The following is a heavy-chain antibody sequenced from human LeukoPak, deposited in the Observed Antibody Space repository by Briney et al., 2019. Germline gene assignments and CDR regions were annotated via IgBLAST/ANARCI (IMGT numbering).Heavy chain of an antibody. Sequence: PSETLSLTCTVSGGSISSHYWSWIRQPPGKGLEWIGYISYIGSTNYNPSLKRRVTISVDTSKNQFSLKLSSVTAADTAVYFCARDPTTVTKGLDIWGQGTMVTVSS. J-gene: IGHJ3*02. V-gene: IGHV4-59*11. CDR2: ISYIGST. D-gene: IGHD4-17*01. CDR1: GGSISSHY. CDR3: ARDPTTVTKGLDI.